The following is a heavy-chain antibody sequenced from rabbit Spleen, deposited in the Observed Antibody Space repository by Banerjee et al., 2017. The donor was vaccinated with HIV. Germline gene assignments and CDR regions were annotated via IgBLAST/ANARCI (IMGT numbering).Heavy chain of an antibody. D-gene: IGHD4-1*01. CDR3: AREYVAVIGWNINL. CDR2: INIGSGKD. V-gene: IGHV1S45*01. CDR1: GVSFSNKDV. J-gene: IGHJ4*01. Sequence: EQLEESGGGLVKPEGSLTLTCKASGVSFSNKDVMCWVRQAPGKGLEWIACINIGSGKDVYATWAKGRFTMSRTSSTTVTLQMTSLTAADTATYFCAREYVAVIGWNINLWGPGTLVTVS.